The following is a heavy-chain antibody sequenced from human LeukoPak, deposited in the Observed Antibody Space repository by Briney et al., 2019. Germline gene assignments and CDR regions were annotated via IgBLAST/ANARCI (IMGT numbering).Heavy chain of an antibody. CDR2: IYYSKNT. CDR3: VSPRGFSYGYFDY. D-gene: IGHD5-18*01. CDR1: GGSITSSSAY. V-gene: IGHV4-39*01. J-gene: IGHJ4*02. Sequence: SETLSLTCTVSGGSITSSSAYWGWIRQPPGKGLEWLGSIYYSKNTYYNPSLKSRVTISADTSKNQFSLTLGSVSATDTAVYYCVSPRGFSYGYFDYWGQGTLVTVSS.